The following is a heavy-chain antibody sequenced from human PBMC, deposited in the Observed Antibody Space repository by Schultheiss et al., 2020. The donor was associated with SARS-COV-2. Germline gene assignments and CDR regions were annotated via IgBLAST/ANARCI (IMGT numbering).Heavy chain of an antibody. CDR2: ISAYNGNT. Sequence: ASVKVSCKVSGYTLTELSMHWVRQAPGQGLEWMGWISAYNGNTNYAQKLQGRVTMTTDTSTSTAYMELSSLRSEDTAVYYCARDQYSSSWYYGMDVWGQGTTVTVSS. V-gene: IGHV1-18*01. J-gene: IGHJ6*02. CDR3: ARDQYSSSWYYGMDV. CDR1: GYTLTELS. D-gene: IGHD6-13*01.